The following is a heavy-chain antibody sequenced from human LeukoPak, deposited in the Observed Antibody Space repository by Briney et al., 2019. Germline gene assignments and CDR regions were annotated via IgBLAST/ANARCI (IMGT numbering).Heavy chain of an antibody. J-gene: IGHJ3*02. Sequence: PSETLSLTCAVYGGSFSGYYWSWIRQPPGKGLEWIGEINHSGSTNYNPSLKSRVTISVDTSKNQFSLKLSSVTAADTAVYYCARLEDDYCSGGSCYSKAFDIWGQGTMVTVSS. CDR3: ARLEDDYCSGGSCYSKAFDI. V-gene: IGHV4-34*01. CDR1: GGSFSGYY. D-gene: IGHD2-15*01. CDR2: INHSGST.